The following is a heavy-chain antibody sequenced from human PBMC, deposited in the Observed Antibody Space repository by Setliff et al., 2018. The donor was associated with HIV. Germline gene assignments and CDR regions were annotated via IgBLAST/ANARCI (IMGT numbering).Heavy chain of an antibody. V-gene: IGHV1-8*01. Sequence: ASVKVSCKASGYTFTSLDINWVRQATGQGPEWMGWLNPTSGNTGSAQRFQGRVTMTRNTSISKAYMELSNLRSEDTAVYYCARGAPGRSCSGGSCSYFDYWGQGTLVTVSS. CDR3: ARGAPGRSCSGGSCSYFDY. CDR1: GYTFTSLD. J-gene: IGHJ4*02. D-gene: IGHD2-15*01. CDR2: LNPTSGNT.